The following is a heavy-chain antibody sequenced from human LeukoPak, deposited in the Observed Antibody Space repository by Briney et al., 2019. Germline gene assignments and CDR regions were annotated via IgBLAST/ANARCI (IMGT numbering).Heavy chain of an antibody. CDR2: INPNSGGT. CDR3: ARGSRGYSYGYGLHYFDY. CDR1: GYTFTGYY. V-gene: IGHV1-2*02. J-gene: IGHJ4*02. Sequence: GASVKVSCKASGYTFTGYYMHWVRQAPGQGLEWMGWINPNSGGTNYAQKLQGRVTMTRDTSISTAYMELSRLRSDDTAVYYCARGSRGYSYGYGLHYFDYWGQGTLVTVSS. D-gene: IGHD5-18*01.